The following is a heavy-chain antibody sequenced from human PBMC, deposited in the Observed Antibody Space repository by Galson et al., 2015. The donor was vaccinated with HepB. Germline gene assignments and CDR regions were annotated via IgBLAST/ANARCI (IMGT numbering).Heavy chain of an antibody. CDR1: GFTFSSYS. J-gene: IGHJ6*03. CDR2: ISSSSSYI. D-gene: IGHD3-3*01. CDR3: ARGVRFLESYYYYYYMDV. V-gene: IGHV3-21*01. Sequence: SLRLSCAASGFTFSSYSMNWVRQAPGKGLEWVSSISSSSSYIYYADSVKGRFTISRDNAKNSLYLQMNSLRAEDTAVYYCARGVRFLESYYYYYYMDVWGKGTTVTVSS.